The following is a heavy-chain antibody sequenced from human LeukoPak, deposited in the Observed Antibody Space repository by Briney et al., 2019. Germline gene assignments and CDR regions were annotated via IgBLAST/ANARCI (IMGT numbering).Heavy chain of an antibody. V-gene: IGHV1-69*05. J-gene: IGHJ4*02. CDR2: IIPIFGTA. CDR3: ARDSSGWYYFDY. Sequence: SVKVSCKASGGTFSSNAISWVRQAPGQGLEWMGRIIPIFGTANYAQKFQGRVTITTDESTSTAYMELSSLRSEDTAVYYCARDSSGWYYFDYWGQGTLVTVSS. D-gene: IGHD6-19*01. CDR1: GGTFSSNA.